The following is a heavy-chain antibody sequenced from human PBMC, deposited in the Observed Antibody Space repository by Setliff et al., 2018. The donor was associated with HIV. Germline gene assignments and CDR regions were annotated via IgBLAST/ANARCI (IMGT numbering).Heavy chain of an antibody. CDR2: IPGSGGST. CDR1: GFTFSRYA. D-gene: IGHD3-3*01. J-gene: IGHJ6*02. Sequence: GGSLRLSCAASGFTFSRYAMSWVRQAPGKGLEWVSSIPGSGGSTYYADSVKGRFTISRDNSKNTLYLQMNSLGVEDTAVYYCARDYLYYNLYNGSPVYGMDVWGQGTTVTVSS. V-gene: IGHV3-23*01. CDR3: ARDYLYYNLYNGSPVYGMDV.